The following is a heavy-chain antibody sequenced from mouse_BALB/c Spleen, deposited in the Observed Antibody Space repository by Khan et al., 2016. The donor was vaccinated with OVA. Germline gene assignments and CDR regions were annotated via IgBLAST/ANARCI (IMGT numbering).Heavy chain of an antibody. CDR2: ISGDSSTI. CDR1: GFTFSSYG. CDR3: ATSYYYGYYFDY. D-gene: IGHD1-1*01. Sequence: EVELVESGGGLVQPGGSRKLSCAASGFTFSSYGMYWVRQAPEKGLEWVAYISGDSSTIYYTDTVKGRFTISRDNPKNTLSLQMTSLMSEDMAMYYCATSYYYGYYFDYWGPGTTLTVSS. V-gene: IGHV5-17*02. J-gene: IGHJ2*01.